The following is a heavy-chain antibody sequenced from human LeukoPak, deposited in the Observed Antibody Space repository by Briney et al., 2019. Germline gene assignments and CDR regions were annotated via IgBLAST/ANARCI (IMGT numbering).Heavy chain of an antibody. CDR1: GSTFTGYY. Sequence: ASVKVSCKASGSTFTGYYMHWVRQAPGQGLEWMGWINPNSGGTNYAQKFQGRVTMTRDTSISTAYMELSRLRSDDTAVYYCARDRDYYDSSGYYLYYYGMDVWGQGTTVTVSS. V-gene: IGHV1-2*02. CDR2: INPNSGGT. CDR3: ARDRDYYDSSGYYLYYYGMDV. D-gene: IGHD3-22*01. J-gene: IGHJ6*02.